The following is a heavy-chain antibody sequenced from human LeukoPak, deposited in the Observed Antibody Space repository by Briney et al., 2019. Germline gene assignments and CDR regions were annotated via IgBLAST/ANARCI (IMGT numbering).Heavy chain of an antibody. V-gene: IGHV1-69*05. J-gene: IGHJ4*02. D-gene: IGHD3-10*01. Sequence: ASVKVSCKASGGTFSSYAISWVRQAPGQGLEWMGGIIPIFGTANYAQKFQGRVTITRNTSISTAYMELSSLRSEDTAVYYCARGPDYYGSGSYYTGTYFDYWGQGTLVTVSS. CDR2: IIPIFGTA. CDR1: GGTFSSYA. CDR3: ARGPDYYGSGSYYTGTYFDY.